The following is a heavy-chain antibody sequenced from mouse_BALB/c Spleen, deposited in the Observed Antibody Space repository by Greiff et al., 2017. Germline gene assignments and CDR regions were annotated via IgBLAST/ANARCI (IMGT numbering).Heavy chain of an antibody. D-gene: IGHD1-1*01. CDR3: ARREGYYGSSYWYFDV. V-gene: IGHV2-4-1*01. CDR2: IWSGGST. J-gene: IGHJ1*01. CDR1: GFSLTSYG. Sequence: VKVVESGPGLVQPSQSLSITCTVSGFSLTSYGVHWVRQSPGKGLEWLGVIWSGGSTDYNAAFISRLSISKDNSKSQVFFKMNSLQADDTAIYYCARREGYYGSSYWYFDVWGAGTTVTVSS.